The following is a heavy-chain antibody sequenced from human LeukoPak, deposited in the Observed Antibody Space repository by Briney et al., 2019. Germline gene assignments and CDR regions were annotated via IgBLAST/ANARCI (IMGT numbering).Heavy chain of an antibody. CDR2: IYYSGST. J-gene: IGHJ4*02. D-gene: IGHD4-11*01. CDR3: ARYSNYVPYFDY. Sequence: SETLSLTCTVSGGSISSYYWSWIRQPPGKGLEGIGYIYYSGSTNSNPSLKSRVTISVDTSKNQFSLKLSSVTAADTAVYYCARYSNYVPYFDYWGQGTLVTVSS. CDR1: GGSISSYY. V-gene: IGHV4-59*01.